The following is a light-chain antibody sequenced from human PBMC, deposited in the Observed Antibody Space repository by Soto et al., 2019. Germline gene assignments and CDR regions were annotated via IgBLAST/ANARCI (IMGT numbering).Light chain of an antibody. CDR3: HQSYSNPPT. CDR2: GAS. Sequence: DIQMTQSPSSLSASVGDRVTITCRASQSVTTYLNWYRHRPGEAPQLLIYGASRLQSGVPSRFSASGSATDFALTISSLQPEDFATYYCHQSYSNPPTFGQGTRLEI. CDR1: QSVTTY. J-gene: IGKJ5*01. V-gene: IGKV1-39*01.